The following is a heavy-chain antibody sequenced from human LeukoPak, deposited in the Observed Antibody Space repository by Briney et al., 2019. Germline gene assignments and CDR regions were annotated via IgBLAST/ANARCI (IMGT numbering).Heavy chain of an antibody. J-gene: IGHJ3*02. CDR3: ARVCSSTSCYAFDI. Sequence: GGSLRLSCAASGFTFSSYSMNWVRQAPGKGLEWVSSISSSSSSYIYYADSVKGRFTISRDNAKNSLYLQMNSLRAEDTAVYYCARVCSSTSCYAFDIWGQGTMVTVSS. V-gene: IGHV3-21*01. CDR2: ISSSSSSYI. D-gene: IGHD2-2*01. CDR1: GFTFSSYS.